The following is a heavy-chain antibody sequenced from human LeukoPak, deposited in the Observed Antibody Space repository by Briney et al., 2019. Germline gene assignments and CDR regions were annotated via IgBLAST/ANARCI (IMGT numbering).Heavy chain of an antibody. D-gene: IGHD1-1*01. V-gene: IGHV4-59*01. CDR1: GGSISNYY. CDR2: IYYSGST. Sequence: SETLSFTCTVSGGSISNYYWSWIRQPPGKGLEWIGSIYYSGSTNYNPSLKSRVTISVDTSKTQFSLKVSSVTAADTAVYYCARESGNNFGLFDYWGQGTLVTVSS. J-gene: IGHJ4*02. CDR3: ARESGNNFGLFDY.